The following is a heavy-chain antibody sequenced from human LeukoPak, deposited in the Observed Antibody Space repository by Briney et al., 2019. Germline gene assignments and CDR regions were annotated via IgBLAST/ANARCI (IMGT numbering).Heavy chain of an antibody. D-gene: IGHD3-22*01. CDR1: GGSIRSYY. Sequence: SETLSLTCTVSGGSIRSYYWSWIRQPAGKGLEWIGRIYTSGSTNYNPSLTSRVTMSVDTSKNQFSLKLSSVTAADTAVYYCARDLLTYYYDSSGYFDYWGQGTLVTVSS. V-gene: IGHV4-4*07. J-gene: IGHJ4*02. CDR2: IYTSGST. CDR3: ARDLLTYYYDSSGYFDY.